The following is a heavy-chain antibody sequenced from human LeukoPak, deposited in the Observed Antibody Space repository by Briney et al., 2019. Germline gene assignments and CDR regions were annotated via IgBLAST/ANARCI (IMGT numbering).Heavy chain of an antibody. CDR2: INHSGST. J-gene: IGHJ5*01. D-gene: IGHD2-21*01. Sequence: SETLSLTCAVYRGSFSDYYWSWIRQPPGKGLEWIGEINHSGSTNFNPSLKSRVTISVDTSKNQVSLKMSSVTAADTAVYVSARVSLSGFRNWFDSWGQGTLVTVSS. CDR1: RGSFSDYY. V-gene: IGHV4-34*01. CDR3: ARVSLSGFRNWFDS.